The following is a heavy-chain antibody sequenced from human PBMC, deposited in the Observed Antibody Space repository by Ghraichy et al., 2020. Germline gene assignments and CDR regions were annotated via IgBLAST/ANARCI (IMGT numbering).Heavy chain of an antibody. Sequence: GGSLRLSCAASGFTFSNYVMSWVRQAPGKGLQWVSFITGSAGSTYYAASVQGRFTVSRDNSKNTLYLQLNSLRAEYTAVYYCAKIGSVGWYFDYWGQGTLVTVSS. CDR3: AKIGSVGWYFDY. J-gene: IGHJ4*02. D-gene: IGHD1-26*01. CDR2: ITGSAGST. V-gene: IGHV3-23*01. CDR1: GFTFSNYV.